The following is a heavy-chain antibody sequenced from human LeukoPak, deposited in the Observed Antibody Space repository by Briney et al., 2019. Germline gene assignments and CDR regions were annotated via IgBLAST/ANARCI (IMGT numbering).Heavy chain of an antibody. J-gene: IGHJ4*02. CDR3: ATDRHYYDSSGYSVH. V-gene: IGHV1-69*05. Sequence: ASVKVSCKASGGTFSSYAISWVRQAPGQGLEWMGRIIPIFGTANYAQKFQGRVTITTDESTSTAYMELSSLRSEDTAVYYCATDRHYYDSSGYSVHWGQGTLVTVSS. D-gene: IGHD3-22*01. CDR1: GGTFSSYA. CDR2: IIPIFGTA.